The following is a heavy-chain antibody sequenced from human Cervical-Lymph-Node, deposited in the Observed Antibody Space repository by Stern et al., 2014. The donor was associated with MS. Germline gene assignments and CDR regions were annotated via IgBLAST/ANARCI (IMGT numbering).Heavy chain of an antibody. CDR1: GGSIRSGDYY. J-gene: IGHJ6*02. V-gene: IGHV4-61*02. D-gene: IGHD2-15*01. CDR3: ARGVGYCRGGSCYYYGMDV. Sequence: QLQLQESGPGLVKPSQTLSLTCTVSGGSIRSGDYYWSWIRQPAGKGLEWIGRIYTSGSTNYNPSLKSRVTISVDTSKNQFSLRLTSATAADTAVYYCARGVGYCRGGSCYYYGMDVWGQGTTVTVSS. CDR2: IYTSGST.